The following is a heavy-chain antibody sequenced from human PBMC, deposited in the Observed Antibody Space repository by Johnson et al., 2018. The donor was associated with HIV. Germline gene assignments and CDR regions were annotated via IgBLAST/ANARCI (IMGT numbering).Heavy chain of an antibody. CDR1: GFTFSSYW. Sequence: VQLVESGGGLVNPGGSLRLSCAASGFTFSSYWMHWVRQAPGKGLVWVSRIDTDGSSTSYADSVKGRFTISRDNAKNTLYLQMNSLRAEDTAVYYCARDRVITFGGVIGRGAFDIWGQGTMVTVSS. CDR2: IDTDGSST. CDR3: ARDRVITFGGVIGRGAFDI. D-gene: IGHD3-16*02. J-gene: IGHJ3*02. V-gene: IGHV3-74*01.